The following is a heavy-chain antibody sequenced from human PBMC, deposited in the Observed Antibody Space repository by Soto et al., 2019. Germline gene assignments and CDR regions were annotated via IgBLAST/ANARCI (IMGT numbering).Heavy chain of an antibody. CDR3: AKEEYGDYNYYYYYYMDV. Sequence: GGSLRLSCAASGFTFSSYGMHWVRQAPGKGLEWVAVISYDGSNKYYADSVKGRFTISRDNSKNTLYLQMNSLRAEDTAVYYCAKEEYGDYNYYYYYYMDVWGKGTTVTVSS. CDR2: ISYDGSNK. CDR1: GFTFSSYG. V-gene: IGHV3-30*18. J-gene: IGHJ6*03. D-gene: IGHD4-17*01.